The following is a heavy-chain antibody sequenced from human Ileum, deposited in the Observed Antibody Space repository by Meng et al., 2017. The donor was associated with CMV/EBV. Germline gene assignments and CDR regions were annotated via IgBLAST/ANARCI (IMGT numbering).Heavy chain of an antibody. V-gene: IGHV1-3*01. D-gene: IGHD6-19*01. Sequence: QVQIVQSGAEVKKPGASVRVSCKASGYSFTSLGMHWVRQTPGQKLEWMGYINGGNGDTAFSPKAQGRVTITRDTSASTACMELNNLRSEDTGIYYCARSGDPGITVTGAFDIWGQGTLVTVSS. CDR1: GYSFTSLG. CDR3: ARSGDPGITVTGAFDI. J-gene: IGHJ4*02. CDR2: INGGNGDT.